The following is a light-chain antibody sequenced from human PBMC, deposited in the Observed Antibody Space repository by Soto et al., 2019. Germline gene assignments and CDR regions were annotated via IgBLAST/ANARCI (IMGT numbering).Light chain of an antibody. CDR3: LQDYNYPHT. CDR2: GAS. Sequence: IQMTQSPSALSASVGDRVTITCRASQGIRDDLGWYQQKPGEAPKALIYGASNLQSGVPSRFSASGSGTDFTLTISSLQPEDFATYYCLQDYNYPHTFGPGTKVDIK. J-gene: IGKJ3*01. CDR1: QGIRDD. V-gene: IGKV1-6*01.